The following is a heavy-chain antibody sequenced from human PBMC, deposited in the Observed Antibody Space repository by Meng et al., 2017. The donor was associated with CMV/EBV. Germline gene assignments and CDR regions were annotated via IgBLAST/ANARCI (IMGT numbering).Heavy chain of an antibody. Sequence: SVYGSHIYWIGCGIPRPGKGLERIGNMYPGVSDYSYSPSYQGQVNISADKSISTAYLQWSSLKASDTAKYYCARHAAAAIYPNWFDPWGQGTLVTVSS. D-gene: IGHD6-13*01. CDR2: MYPGVSDY. V-gene: IGHV5-51*01. CDR3: ARHAAAAIYPNWFDP. CDR1: VYGSHIYW. J-gene: IGHJ5*02.